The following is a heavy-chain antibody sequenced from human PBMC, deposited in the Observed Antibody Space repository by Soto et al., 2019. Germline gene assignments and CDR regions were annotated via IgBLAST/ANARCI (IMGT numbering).Heavy chain of an antibody. CDR2: ISGSGGST. CDR3: AKALSSRGSYYEFDY. J-gene: IGHJ4*02. D-gene: IGHD1-26*01. Sequence: PGGSLRLSCAASGFTFSSYAMSWVRQAPGKGLEWVSAISGSGGSTYYADSVKGRFTISRDNSKNTLYLQMNSLRAEDTAVYYCAKALSSRGSYYEFDYWGQGTLVTVSS. V-gene: IGHV3-23*01. CDR1: GFTFSSYA.